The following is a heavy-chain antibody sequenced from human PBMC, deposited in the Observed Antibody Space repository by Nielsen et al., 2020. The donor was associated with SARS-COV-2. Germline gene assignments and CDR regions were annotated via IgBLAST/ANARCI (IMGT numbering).Heavy chain of an antibody. CDR2: ISRSGGT. J-gene: IGHJ4*02. V-gene: IGHV4-34*01. Sequence: SETLSLTCAVYGGSFSDYHWTWIRQPSGKGLEWIGEISRSGGTNYNPSLKSRVTISVDKSKNQFSLKLSSVTAADTAVYYCAKIYSYGPGDYWGQGTLVTVSS. CDR1: GGSFSDYH. CDR3: AKIYSYGPGDY. D-gene: IGHD5-18*01.